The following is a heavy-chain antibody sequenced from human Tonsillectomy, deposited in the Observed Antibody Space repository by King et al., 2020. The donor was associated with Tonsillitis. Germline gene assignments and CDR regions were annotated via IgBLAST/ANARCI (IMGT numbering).Heavy chain of an antibody. CDR2: IIPIFGTA. J-gene: IGHJ3*02. CDR1: GGTFSSYA. V-gene: IGHV1-69*12. D-gene: IGHD3-3*01. CDR3: ARETRRVKHFDFWSGARGFRAFDI. Sequence: QLVQSGAEVKKPGSSVKVSCKASGGTFSSYAISWVRQAPGQGLEWMGGIIPIFGTANYAQKFQGRVRITADESTRTAYMELSSLRSEDTAVYYWARETRRVKHFDFWSGARGFRAFDIWGQGTMVTVSS.